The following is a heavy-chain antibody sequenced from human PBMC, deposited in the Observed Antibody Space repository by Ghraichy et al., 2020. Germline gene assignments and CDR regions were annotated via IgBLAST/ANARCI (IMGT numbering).Heavy chain of an antibody. CDR3: ARLSVLAQSPFDY. CDR2: IYYSGST. Sequence: SETLSLTCTVSGGSISSSSYYWGWIRQPPGKGLEWIGSIYYSGSTYYNPSLKSRVTISVDTSKNQFSLKLSSVTAADTAVYYCARLSVLAQSPFDYWGQGTLVTVSS. D-gene: IGHD2-8*02. J-gene: IGHJ4*02. CDR1: GGSISSSSYY. V-gene: IGHV4-39*01.